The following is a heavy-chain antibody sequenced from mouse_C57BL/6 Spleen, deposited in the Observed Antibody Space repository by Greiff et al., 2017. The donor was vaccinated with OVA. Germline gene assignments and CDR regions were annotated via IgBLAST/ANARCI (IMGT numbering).Heavy chain of an antibody. V-gene: IGHV1-50*01. Sequence: QVQLQQPGAELVKPGASVKLSCKASGYTFTSYWMQWVKQRPGQGLEWIGEIDPSDSYTNYNQQFKGKATLTVDTSSSTAYLQLSSLTSEDSAVYYCVRKGITTVVADFDYWGQGTTLTVSS. CDR1: GYTFTSYW. CDR2: IDPSDSYT. D-gene: IGHD1-1*01. CDR3: VRKGITTVVADFDY. J-gene: IGHJ2*01.